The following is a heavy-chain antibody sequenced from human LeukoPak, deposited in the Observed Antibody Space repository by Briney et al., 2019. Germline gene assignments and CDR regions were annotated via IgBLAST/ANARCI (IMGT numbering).Heavy chain of an antibody. J-gene: IGHJ4*02. D-gene: IGHD6-13*01. V-gene: IGHV4-34*01. Sequence: GSLRLSCAASGFTVSSNYMSWIRQPPGKGLEWIGEINHSGSTNYNPSLKSRVTISVDTSKNQFSLKLSSVTADDTAVYYCARQSCIAAAGTPAPSFDYWGQGTLVTVSS. CDR3: ARQSCIAAAGTPAPSFDY. CDR2: INHSGST. CDR1: GFTVSSNY.